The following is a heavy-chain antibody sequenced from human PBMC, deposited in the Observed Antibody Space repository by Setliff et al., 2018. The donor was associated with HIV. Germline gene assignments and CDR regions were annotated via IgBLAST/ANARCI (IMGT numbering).Heavy chain of an antibody. D-gene: IGHD2-15*01. CDR1: GYTFTSYG. Sequence: ASVKVSCKASGYTFTSYGISWVRQAPGQGLEWMGWISPHNGVTNIPQRFKGRVTMTRDTSINTAYMELSRLRSDDTAVYYCARDQYVGGYCSGGSCSGGYWGQGTLVTVSS. V-gene: IGHV1-18*01. CDR3: ARDQYVGGYCSGGSCSGGY. J-gene: IGHJ4*02. CDR2: ISPHNGVT.